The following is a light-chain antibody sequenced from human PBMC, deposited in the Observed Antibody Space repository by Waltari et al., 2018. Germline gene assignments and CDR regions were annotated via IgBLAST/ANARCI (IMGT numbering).Light chain of an antibody. Sequence: QSALSQPASVSGSPGQSITIPCPGSSSNAGGEDSVSWYQDHPGQAPKVIIYDVNNRPSGVSDRFSGSKSGNTASLTISGLQAEDEANYYCCSQSSYNGVIFGGGTKLTVL. V-gene: IGLV2-14*03. J-gene: IGLJ2*01. CDR1: SSNAGGEDS. CDR2: DVN. CDR3: CSQSSYNGVI.